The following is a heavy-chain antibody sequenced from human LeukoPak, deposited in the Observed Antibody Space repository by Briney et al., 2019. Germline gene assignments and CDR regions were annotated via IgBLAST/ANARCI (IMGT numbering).Heavy chain of an antibody. J-gene: IGHJ4*02. CDR2: ISYDGSNK. Sequence: PGGSLRLSCAASGFTFSSYAMHWVRQAPGKGLEWVAVISYDGSNKYYADSVKGRFTISRDNSKNTLYLQMNSLRAEDTAVYYCARDPIYDFWSGGTSYFDYWGQGTLVTVSS. CDR1: GFTFSSYA. CDR3: ARDPIYDFWSGGTSYFDY. V-gene: IGHV3-30*01. D-gene: IGHD3-3*01.